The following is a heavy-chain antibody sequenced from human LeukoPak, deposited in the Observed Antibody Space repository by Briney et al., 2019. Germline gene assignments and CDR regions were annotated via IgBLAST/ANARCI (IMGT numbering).Heavy chain of an antibody. CDR3: VRYCNGGSCYRAAFDV. D-gene: IGHD2-15*01. CDR1: GFTFSDNG. CDR2: IWYDGGKK. J-gene: IGHJ3*01. Sequence: GGSLRLSCAASGFTFSDNGMYWVRQAPGKGLEWVSLIWYDGGKKYYTDSVRGRFTISRDNSKNTLYLQMDSLRAEDTAVYYCVRYCNGGSCYRAAFDVWGPGTMVTVSS. V-gene: IGHV3-33*01.